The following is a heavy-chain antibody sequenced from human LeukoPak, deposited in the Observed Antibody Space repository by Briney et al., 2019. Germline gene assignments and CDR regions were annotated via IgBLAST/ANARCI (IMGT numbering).Heavy chain of an antibody. V-gene: IGHV4-59*13. Sequence: PSETLSLTCTVSGSSISNYYWSWIRQPPGKGLEWIGYIYSSGSTNYNPSLKSRVTISVDTSKNQFSLKLSSLTAADTAVYFCARPRGYGDYVPWDYWGQGTLVTVSS. D-gene: IGHD4-17*01. CDR3: ARPRGYGDYVPWDY. CDR2: IYSSGST. CDR1: GSSISNYY. J-gene: IGHJ4*02.